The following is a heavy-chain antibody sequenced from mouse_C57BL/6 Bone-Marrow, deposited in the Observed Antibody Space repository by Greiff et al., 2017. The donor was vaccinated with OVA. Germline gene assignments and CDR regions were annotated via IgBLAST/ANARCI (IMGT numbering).Heavy chain of an antibody. V-gene: IGHV5-9-1*02. CDR1: GFTFSSYA. Sequence: DVKLQESGEGLVKPGGSLKLSCAASGFTFSSYAMSWVRQTPEKRLEWVAYISSGGDYIYYADTVKGRFTISRDNARNTLYLQMSSLKSEDTAMYYCTRDGIIYYYGSSYAWFAYWGQGTLVTVSA. D-gene: IGHD1-1*01. CDR2: ISSGGDYI. J-gene: IGHJ3*01. CDR3: TRDGIIYYYGSSYAWFAY.